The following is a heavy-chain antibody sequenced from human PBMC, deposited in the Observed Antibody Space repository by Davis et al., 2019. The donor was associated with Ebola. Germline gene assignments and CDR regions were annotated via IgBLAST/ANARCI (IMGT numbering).Heavy chain of an antibody. CDR3: AKDRSHYYGSGSYYWDY. D-gene: IGHD3-10*01. V-gene: IGHV3-23*01. CDR1: GFTFSSYA. J-gene: IGHJ4*02. Sequence: PGGSLRLSCAASGFTFSSYAMSWVRQAPGKGLEWVSAISGSGGSTYYADSVKGRFTISRDNSKNTLYLQMNSLRAEDTAVYYCAKDRSHYYGSGSYYWDYWGQGTLVTVSS. CDR2: ISGSGGST.